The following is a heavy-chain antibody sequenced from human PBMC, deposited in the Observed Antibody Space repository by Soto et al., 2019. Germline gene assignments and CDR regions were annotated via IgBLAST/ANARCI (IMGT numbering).Heavy chain of an antibody. V-gene: IGHV3-7*01. D-gene: IGHD3-22*01. CDR1: GFTFSSYW. Sequence: PGGSLRLSCAASGFTFSSYWMSWVRQAPGKGLEWVANIKQDGSEKYYVDSVKGRFTVSRDNVKNFLHLQMSSLRGDDTGVYFCVRATLSWGHYYFRGLDVWGQGTTVTVSS. CDR3: VRATLSWGHYYFRGLDV. J-gene: IGHJ6*02. CDR2: IKQDGSEK.